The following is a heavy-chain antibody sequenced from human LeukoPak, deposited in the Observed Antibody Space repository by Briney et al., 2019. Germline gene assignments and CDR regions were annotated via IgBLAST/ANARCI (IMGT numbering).Heavy chain of an antibody. D-gene: IGHD2-21*02. V-gene: IGHV4-61*02. J-gene: IGHJ4*02. Sequence: SETLSLTCTVSGGSISSGSYYWSWIRQPAGKGLEWIGRIYTSGSTNYNPSLKSRLTISVDTSKNQFSLKLSSVTAADTAVYYCARASYCGGDCYSHFDYWGQGTLVTVSS. CDR2: IYTSGST. CDR3: ARASYCGGDCYSHFDY. CDR1: GGSISSGSYY.